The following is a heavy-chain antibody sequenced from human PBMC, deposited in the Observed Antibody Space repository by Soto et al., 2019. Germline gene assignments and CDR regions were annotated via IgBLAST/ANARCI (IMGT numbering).Heavy chain of an antibody. CDR1: GYTFTNYD. Sequence: QVNLVQSGAEVKKPGASVKVSCKASGYTFTNYDLNWVRQAPGQGLERMGWMNPNSGNTGYAQNFQGRVTMTTNSFISTGHTEMRSLRSDDTAVDYRVRSGLSNFACVLKRVEPWGQGTLVSVSS. V-gene: IGHV1-8*01. CDR3: VRSGLSNFACVLKRVEP. D-gene: IGHD3-9*01. J-gene: IGHJ5*02. CDR2: MNPNSGNT.